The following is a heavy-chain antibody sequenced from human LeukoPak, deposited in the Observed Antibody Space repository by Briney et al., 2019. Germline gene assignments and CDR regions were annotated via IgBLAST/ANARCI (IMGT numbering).Heavy chain of an antibody. CDR1: GFTFFSYD. CDR3: AKALPSSWYFFDY. V-gene: IGHV3-48*03. J-gene: IGHJ4*02. CDR2: ISSSATSK. Sequence: GGSLRLSCAASGFTFFSYDMYWVRQAPGKGLEWVSYISSSATSKYYADSVKGRFTISRDNAKSSLYLQMNSLRAADTAVYYCAKALPSSWYFFDYWGQGTLVTVSS. D-gene: IGHD6-13*01.